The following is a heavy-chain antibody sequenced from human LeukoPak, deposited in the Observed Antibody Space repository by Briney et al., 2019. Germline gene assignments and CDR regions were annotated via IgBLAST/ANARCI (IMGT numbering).Heavy chain of an antibody. CDR1: GFTFSSYG. Sequence: SLSLTCAASGFTFSSYGLHWVRQAPGKGLEWVAVIWNDGSTKYYADSVKGRFTTSRDNSKNTLDLQMNSLRVEDTAVYYCARDMEVYYYDSSGRVDYWGQGTLVTVSS. V-gene: IGHV3-33*08. CDR3: ARDMEVYYYDSSGRVDY. D-gene: IGHD3-22*01. CDR2: IWNDGSTK. J-gene: IGHJ4*02.